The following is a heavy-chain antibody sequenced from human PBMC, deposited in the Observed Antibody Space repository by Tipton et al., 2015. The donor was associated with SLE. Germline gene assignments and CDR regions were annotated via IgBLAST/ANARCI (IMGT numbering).Heavy chain of an antibody. CDR2: IYPGDSDT. J-gene: IGHJ4*02. CDR1: GYSFSNYW. D-gene: IGHD1-26*01. CDR3: ARGGTDGARFFDY. Sequence: VQLVQSGAEVKKPGESLKISCKGSGYSFSNYWFGWVRQVPGEGLEWMGIIYPGDSDTKYSASFQGQVTISADKSINTAYLQWSSLKASDTAMYYCARGGTDGARFFDYWGLGTLVTVSS. V-gene: IGHV5-51*03.